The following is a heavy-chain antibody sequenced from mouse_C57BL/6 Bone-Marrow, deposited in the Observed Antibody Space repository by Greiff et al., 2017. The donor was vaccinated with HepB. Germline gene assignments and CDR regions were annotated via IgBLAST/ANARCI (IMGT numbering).Heavy chain of an antibody. CDR3: TTGYYDYDGGFAY. J-gene: IGHJ3*01. CDR1: GFNIKDYY. D-gene: IGHD2-4*01. V-gene: IGHV14-1*01. Sequence: EVQLQQSGAELVRPGASVKLSCTASGFNIKDYYMHWVKQRPEQGLEWIGRIDPEDGDTEYAPKFQGKATMTADTSSNTAYLQLSSLTSEDTAVYYCTTGYYDYDGGFAYWGQGTLVTVSA. CDR2: IDPEDGDT.